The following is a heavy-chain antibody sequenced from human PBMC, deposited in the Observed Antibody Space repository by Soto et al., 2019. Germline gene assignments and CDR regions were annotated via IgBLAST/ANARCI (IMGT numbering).Heavy chain of an antibody. CDR2: IYYSGST. V-gene: IGHV4-59*01. Sequence: PSETLSLTCTVSGGSISSYYWSWIRQPPGKGLEWIGYIYYSGSTNYNPSLKSRVTISVDTSKNQFSLKLSSVTAADTAVYYCAREDTAMVQDYWGQGTLVTVSS. J-gene: IGHJ4*02. D-gene: IGHD5-18*01. CDR3: AREDTAMVQDY. CDR1: GGSISSYY.